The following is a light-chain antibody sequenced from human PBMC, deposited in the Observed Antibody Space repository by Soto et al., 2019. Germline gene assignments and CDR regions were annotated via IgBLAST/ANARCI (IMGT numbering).Light chain of an antibody. CDR2: STN. CDR3: VLYMGSGIWV. J-gene: IGLJ3*02. Sequence: QTVVTQEPSFSVSPGRTVTLTCGLSSGSVSTSHFPGWYQQTPGQAPRTLIYSTNTRSSGVPDRFSGSILGDKAALTITGAQADDESDYYCVLYMGSGIWVFGGGTKLTVL. V-gene: IGLV8-61*01. CDR1: SGSVSTSHF.